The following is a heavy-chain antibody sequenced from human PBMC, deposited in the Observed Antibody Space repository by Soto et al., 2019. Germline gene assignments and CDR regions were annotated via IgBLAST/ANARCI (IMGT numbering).Heavy chain of an antibody. J-gene: IGHJ4*02. D-gene: IGHD1-1*01. V-gene: IGHV6-1*01. Sequence: SQTLSLTCAISGDSVSSNSATWDWIRQSPSRGLDWLGSTYYRSKWYNDYAVSVKSRITIIPDTSNNQLSLQMNILTVDDTAVYFCVRDHNWAFDYWAPGTLVTVSS. CDR3: VRDHNWAFDY. CDR1: GDSVSSNSAT. CDR2: TYYRSKWYN.